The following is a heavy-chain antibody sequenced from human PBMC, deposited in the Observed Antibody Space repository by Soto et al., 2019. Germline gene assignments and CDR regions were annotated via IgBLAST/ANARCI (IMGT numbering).Heavy chain of an antibody. V-gene: IGHV4-59*01. D-gene: IGHD4-17*01. CDR2: IYYSGST. CDR3: ARDARLPLNWFDP. Sequence: SETLSLTCTVSGGSISSYYWSWIRQPPGKGLEWIGYIYYSGSTSYNPSLKSRVTMSVDTSKNQFSLKLSSVTAAVTAVYYCARDARLPLNWFDPWGQGTLVTVSS. CDR1: GGSISSYY. J-gene: IGHJ5*02.